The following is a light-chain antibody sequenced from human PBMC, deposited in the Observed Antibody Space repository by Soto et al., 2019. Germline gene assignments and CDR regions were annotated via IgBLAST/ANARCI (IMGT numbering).Light chain of an antibody. J-gene: IGKJ4*01. CDR2: DAS. CDR3: QQRSNWPPDLT. Sequence: EIVLTQSPATLSLSPGERATLSCRASQSVSSYLAWYRQKPGQAPRLLIYDASNRATGIPARFSGSGSGTDFTLTISSLEPEDFAVYYCQQRSNWPPDLTFGGGTKVEIK. V-gene: IGKV3-11*01. CDR1: QSVSSY.